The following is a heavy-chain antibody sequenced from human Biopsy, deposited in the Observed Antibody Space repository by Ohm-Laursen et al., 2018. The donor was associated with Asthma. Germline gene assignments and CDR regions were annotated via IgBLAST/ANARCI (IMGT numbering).Heavy chain of an antibody. V-gene: IGHV1-69*01. CDR3: ARGYSGTDRIVYYYSGMEV. Sequence: SSVTVSCKASGDSLGSFINYAISWERQAPRQGLEWMGGLIPVLGTADYAPMFEGRVTITADESTSTAYLELTSLRFEDTAVYYCARGYSGTDRIVYYYSGMEVWGQGTTVTVSS. D-gene: IGHD5-12*01. CDR2: LIPVLGTA. CDR1: GDSLGSFINYA. J-gene: IGHJ6*02.